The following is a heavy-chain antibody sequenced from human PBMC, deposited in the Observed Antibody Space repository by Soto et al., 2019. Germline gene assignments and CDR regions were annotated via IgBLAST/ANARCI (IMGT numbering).Heavy chain of an antibody. CDR3: ARDRVAERYGSGSFLRGVSAFDI. D-gene: IGHD3-10*01. CDR2: IYYSGST. Sequence: SETLSLTCTVSGGSISSGGYYWSWIRQHPGKGLEWIGYIYYSGSTYYNPSLKSRVTISVDTSKNQFSLKLSSVTAADTAVYYCARDRVAERYGSGSFLRGVSAFDIWGQGTMVTVSS. V-gene: IGHV4-31*03. CDR1: GGSISSGGYY. J-gene: IGHJ3*02.